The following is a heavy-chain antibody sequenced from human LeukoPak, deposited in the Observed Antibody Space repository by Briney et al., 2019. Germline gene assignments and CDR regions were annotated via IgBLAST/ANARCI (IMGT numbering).Heavy chain of an antibody. V-gene: IGHV3-23*01. CDR1: GFTFSSSA. CDR3: AKETWFGELDY. CDR2: IGGSGGST. J-gene: IGHJ4*02. Sequence: GGSLRLSCAASGFTFSSSAMSWVRQAPGKGLEWFSAIGGSGGSTYYADSVKGRFSISRDNSKNTLYQQMTSLRAEDTAVYYCAKETWFGELDYWGQGTLVIVSS. D-gene: IGHD3-10*01.